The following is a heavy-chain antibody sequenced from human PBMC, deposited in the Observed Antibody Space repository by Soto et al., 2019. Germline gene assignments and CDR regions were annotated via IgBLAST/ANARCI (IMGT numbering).Heavy chain of an antibody. J-gene: IGHJ4*02. V-gene: IGHV4-61*01. CDR2: IYYSGST. CDR3: ARGRDTAMDTPFDY. D-gene: IGHD5-18*01. CDR1: GGSVSSGSYY. Sequence: QVQLQESGPGLVKPSETLSLTCTVSGGSVSSGSYYWSWIRQPPGKGLEWIGYIYYSGSTNYNPSLKRRVTISVDTSKNQFSLKLSSVTAADTAVYYCARGRDTAMDTPFDYWGQGTLVTVSS.